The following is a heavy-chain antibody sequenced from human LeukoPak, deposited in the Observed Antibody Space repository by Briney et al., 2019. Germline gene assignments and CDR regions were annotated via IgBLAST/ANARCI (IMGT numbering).Heavy chain of an antibody. V-gene: IGHV3-23*01. CDR3: AKDRYYYGSGSYHSSNWFDP. D-gene: IGHD3-10*01. CDR1: GFTFSSYA. J-gene: IGHJ5*02. CDR2: ISGSGGST. Sequence: GGSLRLSCAASGFTFSSYAMSWVRQAPGKGLEWVSAISGSGGSTYYADSVKGRFTISRDNSKNTLYLQMNSLRAEDTAVYYCAKDRYYYGSGSYHSSNWFDPWGQGTLVTASS.